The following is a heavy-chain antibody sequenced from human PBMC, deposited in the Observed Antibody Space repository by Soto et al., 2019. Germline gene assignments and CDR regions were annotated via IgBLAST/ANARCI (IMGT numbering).Heavy chain of an antibody. CDR2: ISSSSSTI. CDR1: GFTFSSYS. J-gene: IGHJ4*02. Sequence: GGSLRLSCAASGFTFSSYSMNWVRQAPGKGLEWVSYISSSSSTIYYADSVKGRFTISRDNAKNSLYLQMNSLRAEDTAVYYCATNYYGSGSYYLGSRTLTTGVVGAFDYWGQGTLVTVSS. D-gene: IGHD3-10*01. CDR3: ATNYYGSGSYYLGSRTLTTGVVGAFDY. V-gene: IGHV3-48*01.